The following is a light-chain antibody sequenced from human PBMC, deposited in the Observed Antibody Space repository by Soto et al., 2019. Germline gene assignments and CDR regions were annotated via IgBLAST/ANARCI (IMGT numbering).Light chain of an antibody. CDR1: QSVASSC. CDR3: HQYGSSPWT. CDR2: GAS. Sequence: MVLTQSPDTLSLSPGERATLSCRASQSVASSCLAWYQQKPGQAPRLLIYGASSRATGIPDRFSGSGSGTDFTLTIRRLEPEDFAVYYCHQYGSSPWTFGQGTKVDIK. V-gene: IGKV3-20*01. J-gene: IGKJ1*01.